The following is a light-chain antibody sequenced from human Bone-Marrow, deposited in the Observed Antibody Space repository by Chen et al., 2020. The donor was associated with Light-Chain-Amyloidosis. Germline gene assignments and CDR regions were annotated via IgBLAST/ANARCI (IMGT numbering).Light chain of an antibody. Sequence: SYVLTQPSSVSVAPGQTATIVCGGKNIGSTMVHWYQQTPGQAPLLVVYVDSDRPSGFRDRLCGANSGNTATLTISRVEAGDEADYYCQVWDRSSDRPVFGGGTKLTVL. CDR1: NIGSTM. V-gene: IGLV3-21*02. CDR3: QVWDRSSDRPV. J-gene: IGLJ3*02. CDR2: VDS.